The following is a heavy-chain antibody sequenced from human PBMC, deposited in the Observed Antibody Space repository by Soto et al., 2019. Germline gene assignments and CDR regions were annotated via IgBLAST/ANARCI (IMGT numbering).Heavy chain of an antibody. CDR3: ARHDRFQGWFDP. Sequence: PSETLSLTCTVSGGSISSSSYYWGWIRQPPGKGLEWIGSIYYSGSTYYNPSLKSRVTISVDTSKNQFSLKLSSVTAADTAVYYCARHDRFQGWFDPWGQGTLVTVSS. D-gene: IGHD3-22*01. CDR2: IYYSGST. J-gene: IGHJ5*02. V-gene: IGHV4-39*01. CDR1: GGSISSSSYY.